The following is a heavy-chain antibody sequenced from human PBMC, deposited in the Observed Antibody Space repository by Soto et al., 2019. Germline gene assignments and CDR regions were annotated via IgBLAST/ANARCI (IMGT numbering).Heavy chain of an antibody. CDR2: IYYSGST. CDR3: ARGGPIAARPFDY. CDR1: GGSISSGGYY. J-gene: IGHJ4*02. D-gene: IGHD6-6*01. Sequence: QVQLQESGPGLVKPSQTLSLTCTVSGGSISSGGYYWSWLRQHPGKGLEWIGYIYYSGSTYYNPYLKSRVTIAVDTSKNQFSLKLSSVTAAATAVYYCARGGPIAARPFDYWGQGTLVTVSS. V-gene: IGHV4-31*03.